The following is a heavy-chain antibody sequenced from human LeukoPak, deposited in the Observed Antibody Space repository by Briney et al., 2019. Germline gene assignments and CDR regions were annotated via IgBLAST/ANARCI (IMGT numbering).Heavy chain of an antibody. CDR1: GGSFSSYY. CDR2: IYTSGST. Sequence: PSETLSLTCTVSGGSFSSYYWSWIRQSAGKGLEWIGRIYTSGSTGYNPSLQSRVTMSVDTSKNQFSLKLSSVTAADTAVYYCARDRAVTDGRFDYWGQGTLVTVSS. V-gene: IGHV4-4*07. D-gene: IGHD4-17*01. J-gene: IGHJ4*02. CDR3: ARDRAVTDGRFDY.